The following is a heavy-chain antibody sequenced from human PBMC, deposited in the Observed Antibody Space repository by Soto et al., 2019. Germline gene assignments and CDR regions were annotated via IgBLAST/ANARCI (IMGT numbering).Heavy chain of an antibody. CDR1: GGSISSYY. CDR3: ARAVNKKRWRQSICDY. Sequence: QVQLQESGPGLVKPSETLSLTCTVSGGSISSYYWSWIRQPPGKGLEWIGYIYYSGSTNYNPSLKSRVTISVDTAKNQFSRKLSSVTAADTAVYYCARAVNKKRWRQSICDYWGQGTLFTVSS. J-gene: IGHJ4*02. CDR2: IYYSGST. V-gene: IGHV4-59*01.